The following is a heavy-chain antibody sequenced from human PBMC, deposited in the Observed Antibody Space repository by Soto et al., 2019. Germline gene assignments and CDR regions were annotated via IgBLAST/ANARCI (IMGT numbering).Heavy chain of an antibody. J-gene: IGHJ4*02. Sequence: GGSLSLSCAASGFTFSTYSMNWVRQAPGKGLEWVSYISSGSGSIYYADSVKGRFTISRDNARNSLHLQMNSLRAEDTAVYYCARVLGADYWGQGTLVTVSS. CDR1: GFTFSTYS. V-gene: IGHV3-48*01. CDR2: ISSGSGSI. CDR3: ARVLGADY. D-gene: IGHD3-3*01.